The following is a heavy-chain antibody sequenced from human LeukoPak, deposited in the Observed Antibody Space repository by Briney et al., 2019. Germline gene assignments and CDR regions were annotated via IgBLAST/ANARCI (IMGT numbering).Heavy chain of an antibody. V-gene: IGHV4-59*01. CDR2: SYDSGRT. CDR1: GDSISSNY. D-gene: IGHD6-19*01. J-gene: IGHJ4*02. CDR3: AKILVTGKTDY. Sequence: SETLSLTCTVSGDSISSNYWSWIRQPPGKGLEWIGYSYDSGRTKYNPSLKSRVTISVDTSKNQFSLKLSSVTAADTAVYYCAKILVTGKTDYWGQGTLVTVSS.